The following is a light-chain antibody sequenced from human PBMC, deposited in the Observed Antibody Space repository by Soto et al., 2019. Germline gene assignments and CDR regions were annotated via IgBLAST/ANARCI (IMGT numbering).Light chain of an antibody. CDR2: YAR. CDR3: QVWDSSSDHVV. V-gene: IGLV3-21*04. CDR1: NIGSKS. Sequence: SYELTQPPSVSVAPGKTARIPCGGNNIGSKSVHWYQQKPGQAPVLVIYYARDRPSGIPERFSGSNSGNTATLTISRVEAGDEADYYCQVWDSSSDHVVFGGGTQLTVL. J-gene: IGLJ2*01.